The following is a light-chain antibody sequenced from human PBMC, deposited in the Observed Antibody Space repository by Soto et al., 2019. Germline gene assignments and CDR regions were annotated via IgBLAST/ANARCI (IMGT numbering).Light chain of an antibody. J-gene: IGLJ2*01. CDR2: EVT. Sequence: QSVLTQPPSASGSPGQSVTISCTGTSSDVGAYKYVSWYQQHPGKAPKLMIYEVTKRPSGVPGRFSGSKSGNTASLTVSGLQAEDEAAYYCSSSAGKSNFVVFGGGTKLTVL. V-gene: IGLV2-8*01. CDR3: SSSAGKSNFVV. CDR1: SSDVGAYKY.